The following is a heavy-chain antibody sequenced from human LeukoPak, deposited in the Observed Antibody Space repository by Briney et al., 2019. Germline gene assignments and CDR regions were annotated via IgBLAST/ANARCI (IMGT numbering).Heavy chain of an antibody. J-gene: IGHJ5*02. D-gene: IGHD2-21*02. CDR3: AREWDPYCGGDCYSNWFDP. V-gene: IGHV1-69*04. CDR2: IIPILGIA. Sequence: ASVKVSCKASGGTFSSYAISWVRQAPGQGLEWMGRIIPILGIANYAQKFQGRVTITADKSMSTAYMELSSLRSEDTAVYYCAREWDPYCGGDCYSNWFDPWGQGTLVTVSS. CDR1: GGTFSSYA.